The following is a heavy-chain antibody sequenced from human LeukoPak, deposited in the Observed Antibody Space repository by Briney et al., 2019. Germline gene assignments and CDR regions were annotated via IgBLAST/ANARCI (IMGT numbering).Heavy chain of an antibody. J-gene: IGHJ4*02. CDR3: ARDQEGFDY. CDR2: IYPRDGST. Sequence: ASVKVSCKASGYTFTGYYIHWVRQAPGQGLEWMGMIYPRDGSTSYAQKFQGRVTVTRDTSTSTVHMELSGLRSEDTAVYYCARDQEGFDYWGQGTLVTVSS. V-gene: IGHV1-46*01. CDR1: GYTFTGYY.